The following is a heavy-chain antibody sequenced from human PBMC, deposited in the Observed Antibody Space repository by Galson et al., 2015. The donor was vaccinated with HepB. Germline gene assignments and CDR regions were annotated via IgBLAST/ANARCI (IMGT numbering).Heavy chain of an antibody. D-gene: IGHD6-19*01. Sequence: SLRLSCAASGFTFSSYAMHWVRQAPGKGLEYVSAISSNGGSTYYADSVKGRFTISRDNSKNTLYLQMSSLRAEDTAVYYCVGKKTGYSSGWYEERIDYWGQGTLVTVSS. J-gene: IGHJ4*02. V-gene: IGHV3-64D*06. CDR1: GFTFSSYA. CDR3: VGKKTGYSSGWYEERIDY. CDR2: ISSNGGST.